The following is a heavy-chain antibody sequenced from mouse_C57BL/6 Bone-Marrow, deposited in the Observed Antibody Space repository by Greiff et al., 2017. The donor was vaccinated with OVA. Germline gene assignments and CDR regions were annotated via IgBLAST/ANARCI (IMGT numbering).Heavy chain of an antibody. Sequence: EVMLVESGGGLVKPGGSLKLSCAASGFTFSSYAMSWVRQTPEKRLEWVATISDGGSYTYYPDNVKGRFTISRDNAKNNLYLQMSHLKSEDTAMYYCARYYCSYYFDYWGQGTTLTVSS. J-gene: IGHJ2*01. CDR1: GFTFSSYA. D-gene: IGHD1-2*01. CDR2: ISDGGSYT. V-gene: IGHV5-4*03. CDR3: ARYYCSYYFDY.